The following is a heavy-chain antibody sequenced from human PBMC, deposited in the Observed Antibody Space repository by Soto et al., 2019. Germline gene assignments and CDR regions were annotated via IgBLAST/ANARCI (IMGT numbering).Heavy chain of an antibody. D-gene: IGHD1-1*01. Sequence: QVQLVESGGGVVEPGRSLRLSCDGSGFTFSRHGMHWVRQAPGKGLEWVAVISAAGGTTYYADSVKGRFTISRNNSKNTLDLEMNSLRAEDTAVYYYTSECVNWKFAFDIWGQGTIVTVSS. V-gene: IGHV3-30*03. CDR2: ISAAGGTT. CDR3: TSECVNWKFAFDI. CDR1: GFTFSRHG. J-gene: IGHJ3*02.